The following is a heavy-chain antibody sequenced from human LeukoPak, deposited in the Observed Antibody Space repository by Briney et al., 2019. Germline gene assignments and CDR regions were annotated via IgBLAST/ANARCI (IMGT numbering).Heavy chain of an antibody. V-gene: IGHV3-53*01. CDR3: AREEGYSSSWYPGYFDY. CDR2: IYSGGST. J-gene: IGHJ4*02. Sequence: GGSLRLSCAASGFTVGSNYMSWVRQAPGKGLEWVSVIYSGGSTYYADSVKGRFTISRDNSKNTLYLQMNSLRAEDTAVYYCAREEGYSSSWYPGYFDYWGQGTLVTVSS. CDR1: GFTVGSNY. D-gene: IGHD6-13*01.